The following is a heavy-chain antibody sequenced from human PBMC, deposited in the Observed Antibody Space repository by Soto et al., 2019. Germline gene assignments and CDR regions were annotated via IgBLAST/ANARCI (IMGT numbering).Heavy chain of an antibody. J-gene: IGHJ1*01. Sequence: APGEGLEGVSSISGTGTSTYSADSVKGRFTISRDNSNDTLYLQMNNSRSEDTAAYYCANEVYGDGDGYYSSDSAFQ. D-gene: IGHD3-10*01. CDR2: ISGTGTST. V-gene: IGHV3-23*01. CDR3: ANEVYGDGDGYYSSDSAFQ.